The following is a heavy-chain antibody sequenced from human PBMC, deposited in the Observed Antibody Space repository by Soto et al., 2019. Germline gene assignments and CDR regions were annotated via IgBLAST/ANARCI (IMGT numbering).Heavy chain of an antibody. CDR1: GFTVSSNY. CDR2: IYSGGST. V-gene: IGHV3-66*01. Sequence: GGSLRLSCAASGFTVSSNYMSWVRQAPGKGLEWVSVIYSGGSTYYADSVKGRFTISRDNSKNTLYLQMNSLRAEDTAVYYCARTALGSLLWFGELFRHYGMDVWGQGTTVTVSS. CDR3: ARTALGSLLWFGELFRHYGMDV. D-gene: IGHD3-10*01. J-gene: IGHJ6*02.